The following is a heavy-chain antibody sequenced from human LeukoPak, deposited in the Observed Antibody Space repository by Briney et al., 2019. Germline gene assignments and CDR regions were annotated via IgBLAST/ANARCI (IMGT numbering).Heavy chain of an antibody. J-gene: IGHJ4*02. CDR2: INAYNGNT. CDR3: AREGSIPGDY. D-gene: IGHD2-21*01. CDR1: GYTFTSYG. Sequence: ASVKVSCKASGYTFTSYGISWVRQAPGQGLEWMGWINAYNGNTIYEQNFQGRVTMTTDTSASTAYMELSGLRSDDTAVYYCAREGSIPGDYWGQGTLVTVSS. V-gene: IGHV1-18*01.